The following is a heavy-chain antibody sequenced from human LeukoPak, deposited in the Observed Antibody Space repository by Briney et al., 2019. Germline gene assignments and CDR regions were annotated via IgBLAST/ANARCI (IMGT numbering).Heavy chain of an antibody. J-gene: IGHJ2*01. CDR3: ARLDSRATSIYFDL. V-gene: IGHV3-7*01. Sequence: GGSLRLXCAASGFTFSSYWMSWVRQAPGKGLEWVANIKQDGSEKYYVDSVKGRFTISRDNAKKSLYLQMNSLRAEDTAVYYCARLDSRATSIYFDLWGRGTLVTVSS. CDR1: GFTFSSYW. CDR2: IKQDGSEK. D-gene: IGHD3-22*01.